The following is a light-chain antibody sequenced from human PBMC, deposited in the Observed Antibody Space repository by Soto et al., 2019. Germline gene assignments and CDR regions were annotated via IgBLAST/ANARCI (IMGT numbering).Light chain of an antibody. CDR3: QQYNSAWT. J-gene: IGKJ1*01. Sequence: DIQMTQSPSTLSASVGDRVTITCRASQSVSSWLAWYQQKPGKAPNLLIYTASSLESGVPSRFSGSGSGTEFTLTISSLQPDDFANYYCQQYNSAWTFGQGTKVDIK. CDR2: TAS. V-gene: IGKV1-5*03. CDR1: QSVSSW.